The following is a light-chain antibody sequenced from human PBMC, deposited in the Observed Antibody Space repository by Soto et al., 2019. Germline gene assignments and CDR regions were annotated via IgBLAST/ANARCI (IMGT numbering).Light chain of an antibody. CDR2: GAS. CDR3: QQYRSWPRT. Sequence: EIVLTQSPATLSVSPGERVTLSCRASQSVDINLAWYQQEPGQAPRLLIYGASTRATDMSGTFSGRGSGTEFTLTISNVRPEDFAVYYCQQYRSWPRTFGQGTKVEIK. V-gene: IGKV3-15*01. J-gene: IGKJ1*01. CDR1: QSVDIN.